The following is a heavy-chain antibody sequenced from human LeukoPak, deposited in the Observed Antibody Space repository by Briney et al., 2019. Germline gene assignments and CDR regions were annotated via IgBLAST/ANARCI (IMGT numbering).Heavy chain of an antibody. J-gene: IGHJ3*02. CDR1: GGSISSGDFY. Sequence: KSSQTLSLTCTVSGGSISSGDFYWTWIRQPPGKGLEWIGYISYTEGTDYNPSLKSRVIISGDTSKNQFSLKLRSVTAADTAVYYCARDRGAPVTFDIWGQGTLVTVSS. CDR2: ISYTEGT. D-gene: IGHD3-10*01. V-gene: IGHV4-30-4*01. CDR3: ARDRGAPVTFDI.